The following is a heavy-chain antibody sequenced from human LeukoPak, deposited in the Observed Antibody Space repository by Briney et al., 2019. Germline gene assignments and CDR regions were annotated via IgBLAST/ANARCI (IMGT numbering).Heavy chain of an antibody. CDR1: GYTFTGYY. Sequence: VSVKVSCMPSGYTFTGYYMHWVLQAPGQGLEWMGWINPNSGGTNYAQKFQGRVTMTRDTSITTAYMEMSRLRSDDTALYYCARSPHILTGENFDYWGQGTLVTVSS. D-gene: IGHD3-9*01. V-gene: IGHV1-2*02. J-gene: IGHJ4*02. CDR2: INPNSGGT. CDR3: ARSPHILTGENFDY.